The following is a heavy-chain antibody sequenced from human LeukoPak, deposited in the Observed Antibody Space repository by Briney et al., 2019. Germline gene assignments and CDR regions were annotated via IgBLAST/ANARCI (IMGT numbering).Heavy chain of an antibody. Sequence: SETLSLTCTVSGGSISSYYWTWIRQPPGKGLEYNGCVYYTGGTNYNPSLKSRVTISVDTSKNQFSLKLSSVTAADTAVYFCAKYGNSGWVIDNWGQGTLVTVSS. J-gene: IGHJ4*02. D-gene: IGHD6-19*01. CDR1: GGSISSYY. CDR2: VYYTGGT. CDR3: AKYGNSGWVIDN. V-gene: IGHV4-59*08.